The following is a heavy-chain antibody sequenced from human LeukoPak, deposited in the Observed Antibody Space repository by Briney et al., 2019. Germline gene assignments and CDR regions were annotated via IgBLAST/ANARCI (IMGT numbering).Heavy chain of an antibody. CDR2: IYYSGST. CDR1: GGSISSGDYY. CDR3: AREGDTDIVVVPAPPGYMDV. V-gene: IGHV4-30-4*01. D-gene: IGHD2-2*01. Sequence: SETLSLTCTVSGGSISSGDYYWSWIRQPPGKGLEWIGYIYYSGSTYYNPSLKSRVTISVDTSKNQFSLKLSSVTAADTAVYYCAREGDTDIVVVPAPPGYMDVWGKGTTVTVSS. J-gene: IGHJ6*03.